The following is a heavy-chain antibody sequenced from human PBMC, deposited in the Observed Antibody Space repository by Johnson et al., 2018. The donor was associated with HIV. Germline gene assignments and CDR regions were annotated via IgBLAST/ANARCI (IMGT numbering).Heavy chain of an antibody. D-gene: IGHD3-10*01. V-gene: IGHV3-74*02. J-gene: IGHJ3*02. CDR1: GFTFSSYW. Sequence: VHLVESGGGSVQPGGSLRLSCAASGFTFSSYWMHWVRQAPGKGLMWVSNINTDGSNTNYADSVKGRFTISRDNAKNTVYLQMDSLRDEDMAVYYCARGALGSFDIWGQGTMVTVSA. CDR3: ARGALGSFDI. CDR2: INTDGSNT.